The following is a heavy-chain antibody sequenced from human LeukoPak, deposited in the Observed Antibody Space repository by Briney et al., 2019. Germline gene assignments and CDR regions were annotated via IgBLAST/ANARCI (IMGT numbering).Heavy chain of an antibody. CDR2: INPNSGGT. CDR3: AISGNYYGSGSYFWFDP. V-gene: IGHV1-2*02. CDR1: GYTFTGYY. Sequence: RRASVKVSCKASGYTFTGYYMHWVRQAPGQGLEWMGWINPNSGGTNYAQKFQGRVTMTRDTSISTAYLELSRLRSDDTAVYYCAISGNYYGSGSYFWFDPWGQGTLVTVSS. J-gene: IGHJ5*02. D-gene: IGHD3-10*01.